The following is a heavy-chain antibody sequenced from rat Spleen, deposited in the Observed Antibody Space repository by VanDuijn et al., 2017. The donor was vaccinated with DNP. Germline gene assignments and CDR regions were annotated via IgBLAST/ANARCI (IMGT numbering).Heavy chain of an antibody. CDR2: ISYSGST. V-gene: IGHV3-1*01. D-gene: IGHD1-5*01. Sequence: VQLKESGPGLVKPSQSLSLTCSVTAYSITTNYWGWIRKFPGNKMEWIGHISYSGSTSHNPSLKSRISITRDTSKNQFFLQLNSVTTEDTATYYCARWNIGTTTLDYWGQGVMVTVSS. J-gene: IGHJ2*01. CDR1: AYSITTNY. CDR3: ARWNIGTTTLDY.